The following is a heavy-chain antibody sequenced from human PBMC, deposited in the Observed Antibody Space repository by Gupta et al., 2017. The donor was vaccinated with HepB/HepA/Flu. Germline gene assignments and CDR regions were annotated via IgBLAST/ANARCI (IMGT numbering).Heavy chain of an antibody. J-gene: IGHJ6*02. CDR2: VYHSGST. D-gene: IGHD3-10*01. CDR3: ARVPFAEPTYYYYYFGMDV. CDR1: GDSISSDNW. V-gene: IGHV4-4*02. Sequence: QVQLQESGPGLVKPSGTLSLTCAVSGDSISSDNWWTWVRQPPEKGLEWIGEVYHSGSTKYNSSLKSRVTISVDKSKNQFSLKLNSVTAADTAVYYCARVPFAEPTYYYYYFGMDVWGQGTTVTVSS.